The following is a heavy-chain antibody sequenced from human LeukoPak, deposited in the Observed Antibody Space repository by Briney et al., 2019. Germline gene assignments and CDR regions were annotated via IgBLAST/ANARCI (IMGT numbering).Heavy chain of an antibody. J-gene: IGHJ4*02. CDR3: ARVTGYRIEDYFDY. Sequence: SETLSLTCTVSGGSISSYYWSWIRQPPGKGLEWIGYIYYSGSTNYNPSLKSRVTISVETSKNEFSLKLRSVTATDTAVYYCARVTGYRIEDYFDYWGQGTLVTVSS. V-gene: IGHV4-59*01. CDR1: GGSISSYY. CDR2: IYYSGST. D-gene: IGHD6-13*01.